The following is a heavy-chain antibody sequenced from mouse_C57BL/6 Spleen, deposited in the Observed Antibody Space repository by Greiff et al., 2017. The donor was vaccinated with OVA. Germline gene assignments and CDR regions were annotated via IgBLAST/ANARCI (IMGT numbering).Heavy chain of an antibody. CDR2: INYDGSST. D-gene: IGHD3-2*02. CDR1: GFTFSDYY. Sequence: EVMLVESEGGLVQPGSSMKLSCTASGFTFSDYYMAWVRQVPEKGLEWVANINYDGSSTYYLDSLKSRFIISRENAKNILYLQMSSLKSEDTATYYCARDRAQALDYWGQGTTLTVSS. V-gene: IGHV5-16*01. J-gene: IGHJ2*01. CDR3: ARDRAQALDY.